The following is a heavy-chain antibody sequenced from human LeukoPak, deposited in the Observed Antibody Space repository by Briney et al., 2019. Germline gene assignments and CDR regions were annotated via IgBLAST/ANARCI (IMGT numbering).Heavy chain of an antibody. Sequence: KTGGSLRLSCAASGFTFSDYYMSWIRQAPGKGLEGVSYISSSGSTIYYADSVKGRFTISRDNAKNSLYLQMNSLRAEDTAVYYCARYCSGHNCLYQYYEMDVWGQGTTVTVSS. D-gene: IGHD2-15*01. V-gene: IGHV3-11*01. CDR1: GFTFSDYY. CDR3: ARYCSGHNCLYQYYEMDV. J-gene: IGHJ6*02. CDR2: ISSSGSTI.